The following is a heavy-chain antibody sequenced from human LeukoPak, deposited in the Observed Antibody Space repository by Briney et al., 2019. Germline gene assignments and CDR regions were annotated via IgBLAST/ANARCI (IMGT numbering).Heavy chain of an antibody. J-gene: IGHJ3*02. V-gene: IGHV1-2*02. Sequence: ASVKVSCKASGYTFTGYYMHWVRQAPGQGLEWMGWINPNSGGTNYAQKFQGRVTMTRDTSISTAYMELSRLRSDDTAVYYCARLAVWSGSTFDIWGQGTMVTVSS. CDR2: INPNSGGT. CDR1: GYTFTGYY. CDR3: ARLAVWSGSTFDI. D-gene: IGHD3-3*01.